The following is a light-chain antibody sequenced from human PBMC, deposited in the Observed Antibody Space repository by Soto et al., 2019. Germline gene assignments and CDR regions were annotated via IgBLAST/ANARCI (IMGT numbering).Light chain of an antibody. J-gene: IGKJ1*01. V-gene: IGKV1-27*01. Sequence: IQMTQSPSSPSASVGDTVTITCRPSQGIGRSLAWYQQKPGTVPKVLIHAASTLQSGVSSRFSGSGSGTYFTLTISSLQPEDVATYYCQKYDSVPTFGPGTKVEI. CDR3: QKYDSVPT. CDR1: QGIGRS. CDR2: AAS.